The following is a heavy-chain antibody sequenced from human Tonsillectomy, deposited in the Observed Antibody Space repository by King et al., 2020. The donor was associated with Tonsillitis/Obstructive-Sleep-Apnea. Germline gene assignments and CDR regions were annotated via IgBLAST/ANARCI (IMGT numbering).Heavy chain of an antibody. CDR1: GGSFSGYS. CDR3: ARGGYYYGSGSYYIGNYYYYMDV. J-gene: IGHJ6*03. CDR2: INHSGST. V-gene: IGHV4-34*01. Sequence: VQLQQWGAGLLKPSETLSLTCAVYGGSFSGYSWSWIRQPPGKGLEWIGEINHSGSTKYNPSLKSRVTISVDTSKNQFSLKLSSVTAAETAVYYCARGGYYYGSGSYYIGNYYYYMDVWGKGTTVTVSS. D-gene: IGHD3-10*01.